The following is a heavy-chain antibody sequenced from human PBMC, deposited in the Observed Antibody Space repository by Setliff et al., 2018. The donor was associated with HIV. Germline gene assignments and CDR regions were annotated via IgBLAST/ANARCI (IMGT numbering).Heavy chain of an antibody. D-gene: IGHD5-12*01. Sequence: SETLSLTCTVSGGSISSDSHYWNWIRQPAGKGLEWIGHIYTSGSINYNPSLKSRVTISVDTSKIQFSLKLSSVTAADTAVYYCARSGYDPMPGAMAPILWYFDLWGRGTLVTVSS. CDR1: GGSISSDSHY. CDR2: IYTSGSI. CDR3: ARSGYDPMPGAMAPILWYFDL. J-gene: IGHJ2*01. V-gene: IGHV4-61*09.